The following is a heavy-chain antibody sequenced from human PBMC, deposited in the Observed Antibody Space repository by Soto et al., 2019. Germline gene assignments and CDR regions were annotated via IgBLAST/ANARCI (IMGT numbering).Heavy chain of an antibody. CDR2: TYYRSKWYI. CDR1: GDSVSSDSAA. J-gene: IGHJ6*02. CDR3: VRSRVFVAVAGMATYYYYYGMDV. D-gene: IGHD6-19*01. V-gene: IGHV6-1*01. Sequence: PSQTLSLTCAISGDSVSSDSAAWNWIRQSPPGGLEWLGRTYYRSKWYIDYAVSVDGRITINPDTSKNYFSLQLNSVTPEDTAVYYCVRSRVFVAVAGMATYYYYYGMDVWGRGTAVTVSS.